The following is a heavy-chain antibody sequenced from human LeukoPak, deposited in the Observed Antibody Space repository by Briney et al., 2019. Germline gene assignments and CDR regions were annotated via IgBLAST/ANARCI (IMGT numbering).Heavy chain of an antibody. CDR3: ARGELDLGHTAMAQFDY. CDR2: ISYDGSNK. CDR1: GFTFSSYA. Sequence: GGSLRLSCAASGFTFSSYAMSWVRQAPGKGLEWVAVISYDGSNKYYADSVKGRFTISRDNSENTLYLQMNSLRAEDTAVYYCARGELDLGHTAMAQFDYWGQGTLVTVSS. J-gene: IGHJ4*02. V-gene: IGHV3-30*03. D-gene: IGHD5-18*01.